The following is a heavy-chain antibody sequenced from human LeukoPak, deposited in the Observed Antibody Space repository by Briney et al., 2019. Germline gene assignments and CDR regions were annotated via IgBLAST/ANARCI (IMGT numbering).Heavy chain of an antibody. CDR2: ISGRGGST. D-gene: IGHD3-3*01. CDR1: GFTFSSYA. J-gene: IGHJ3*02. V-gene: IGHV3-23*01. Sequence: GGSLRLSCAASGFTFSSYAMSWVRQAPGKGLEWVSAISGRGGSTYYADSVKGRFTISRDNSKNTLYLQMNSLRAEDTAVYYCAKGAPKYYDFWSGLDAFDIWGQGTMVTVSS. CDR3: AKGAPKYYDFWSGLDAFDI.